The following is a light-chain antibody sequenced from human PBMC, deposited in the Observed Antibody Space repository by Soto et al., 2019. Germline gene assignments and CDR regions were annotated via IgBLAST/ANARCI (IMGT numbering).Light chain of an antibody. J-gene: IGKJ3*01. CDR2: GSS. Sequence: ELVLTQSPGTLSLSPGDTAALSCRASQRIAGNFLAWYQQKPDQAPRLLIYGSSYRASGIPDRFTGSGSGTDFTLTISRLEPDDFAVYRCQVYGSSPLFTFGPGTRVEIK. CDR1: QRIAGNF. CDR3: QVYGSSPLFT. V-gene: IGKV3-20*01.